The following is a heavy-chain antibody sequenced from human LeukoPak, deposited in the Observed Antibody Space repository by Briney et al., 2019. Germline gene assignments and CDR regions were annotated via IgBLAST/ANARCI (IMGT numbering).Heavy chain of an antibody. Sequence: GASVKVSCKASGGTFSSYAISWVRQAPGQGLEWMGRFIPILGMANYAQKLQGRVTLAADTSTSTPYMELSSLRSEDTAVYYCARDPFECSGTNCYSGNYFDYWGQGTLVTVSS. V-gene: IGHV1-69*04. CDR2: FIPILGMA. D-gene: IGHD2-15*01. CDR3: ARDPFECSGTNCYSGNYFDY. J-gene: IGHJ4*02. CDR1: GGTFSSYA.